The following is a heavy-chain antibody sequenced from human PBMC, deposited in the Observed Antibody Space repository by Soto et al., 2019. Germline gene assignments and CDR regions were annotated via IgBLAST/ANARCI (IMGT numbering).Heavy chain of an antibody. J-gene: IGHJ6*02. V-gene: IGHV3-30*18. CDR1: GFTFSSYG. D-gene: IGHD6-19*01. Sequence: QVQLVESGGGVVQPGRSLRLSCAASGFTFSSYGMHWVRQAPGKGLEWVAVISYDGSNKYYADSVKGRFTISRDNSKNTLYLQMNSLSAEDTAVDYCAKYRAGRNYYYYYGMDVWGQGTTVTVSS. CDR3: AKYRAGRNYYYYYGMDV. CDR2: ISYDGSNK.